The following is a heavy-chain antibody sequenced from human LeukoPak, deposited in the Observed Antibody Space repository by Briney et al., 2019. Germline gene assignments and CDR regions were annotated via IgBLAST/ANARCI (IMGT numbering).Heavy chain of an antibody. CDR1: GYTFTSYA. CDR3: AAGGTITPFSYYYYYYGMDV. D-gene: IGHD1-14*01. CDR2: INAGNGNT. V-gene: IGHV1-3*01. J-gene: IGHJ6*02. Sequence: ASVKVSCKASGYTFTSYAMHWVRQAPGQRLEWMGWINAGNGNTKYSQKFQGRVTITADESTSTAYMELSSLRSEDTAVYYCAAGGTITPFSYYYYYYGMDVWGQGTTVTVSS.